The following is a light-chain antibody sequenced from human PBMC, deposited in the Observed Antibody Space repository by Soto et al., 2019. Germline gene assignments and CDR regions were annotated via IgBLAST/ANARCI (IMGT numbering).Light chain of an antibody. CDR1: QSINKW. Sequence: DIQMTQSPSTLSASIGDRVTITCRASQSINKWVAWHQQKPGKAPRLLIYAASTLQSGVPSRFSGSGSGTDFTLTVSSLQPEDFATYHCQQLNSYPRNFGPGTKVDIK. V-gene: IGKV1-5*01. CDR2: AAS. J-gene: IGKJ3*01. CDR3: QQLNSYPRN.